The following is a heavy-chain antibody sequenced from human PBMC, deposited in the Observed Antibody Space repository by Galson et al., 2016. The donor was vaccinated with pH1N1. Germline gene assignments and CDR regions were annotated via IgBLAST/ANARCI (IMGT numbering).Heavy chain of an antibody. J-gene: IGHJ4*02. CDR2: IYPNTSET. Sequence: QSGAEVTKPGESLKISCSGAGYRFSTHWIGWVRQMPGQGLEWMAIIYPNTSETRYNPSFEGQVTISADRSIRTAYLQWSSLKASDTAIYFCARGRRDSAYNWNLPLDYWGQGTLVTVSS. CDR3: ARGRRDSAYNWNLPLDY. CDR1: GYRFSTHW. V-gene: IGHV5-51*03. D-gene: IGHD1-20*01.